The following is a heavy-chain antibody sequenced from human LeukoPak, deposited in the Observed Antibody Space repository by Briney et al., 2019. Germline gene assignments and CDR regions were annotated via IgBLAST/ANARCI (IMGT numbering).Heavy chain of an antibody. CDR1: GYTFTDYY. V-gene: IGHV1-18*04. J-gene: IGHJ3*02. CDR2: ISAYTGNT. D-gene: IGHD3-10*01. Sequence: ASVKVSCKASGYTFTDYYIHWVRQAPGQGLEWMGWISAYTGNTYYAQKVKGRVTMTTDTSTSTAYMELRSLRSDDTAVYYCARTSHRGADAFDIWGQGTLVSVSS. CDR3: ARTSHRGADAFDI.